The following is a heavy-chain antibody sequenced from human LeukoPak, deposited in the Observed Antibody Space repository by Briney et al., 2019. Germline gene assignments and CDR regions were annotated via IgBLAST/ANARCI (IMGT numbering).Heavy chain of an antibody. CDR1: GDSVSSNSVA. J-gene: IGHJ2*01. D-gene: IGHD6-13*01. Sequence: TSQTLSLTCAISGDSVSSNSVAWYWIRQSPSRGLEWLGRTYCRSKWYNDYAVSVKSRITINPDTSKNQFSLQLKSVTPEDTAVYYCARATRGYTTNGFVLWGRGTLVTVSS. CDR2: TYCRSKWYN. V-gene: IGHV6-1*01. CDR3: ARATRGYTTNGFVL.